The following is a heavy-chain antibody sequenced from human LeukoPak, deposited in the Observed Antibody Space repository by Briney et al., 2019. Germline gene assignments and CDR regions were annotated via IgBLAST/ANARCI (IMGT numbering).Heavy chain of an antibody. CDR1: GFTVTSNH. D-gene: IGHD5-18*01. J-gene: IGHJ4*02. V-gene: IGHV3-53*05. CDR3: SRLRGYSYGYADY. CDR2: FYSDGTT. Sequence: GGSLRLSCAASGFTVTSNHMNWVRQAPGKGLEWVSVFYSDGTTLYADSVKGRFTISRDNSKNTLYLQMNSLRAEDTAVYYCSRLRGYSYGYADYWGQGTLVTVSS.